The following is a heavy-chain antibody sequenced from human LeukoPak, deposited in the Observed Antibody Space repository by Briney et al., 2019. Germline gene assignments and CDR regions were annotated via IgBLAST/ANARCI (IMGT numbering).Heavy chain of an antibody. V-gene: IGHV4-34*01. CDR1: GGSFSGYY. CDR2: INHSGST. J-gene: IGHJ4*02. D-gene: IGHD3-10*01. CDR3: ARDRDGSGSDYFDY. Sequence: PSETLSLTCAVYGGSFSGYYWSWIRQPPGKGLEWIGEINHSGSTNYNPSPKSRVTISVDTSKNQFSLKLSSMTAADTAVYYCARDRDGSGSDYFDYWGQGTLVTVSS.